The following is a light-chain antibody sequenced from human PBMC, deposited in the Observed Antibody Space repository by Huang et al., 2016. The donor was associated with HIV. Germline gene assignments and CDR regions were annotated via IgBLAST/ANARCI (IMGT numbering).Light chain of an antibody. V-gene: IGKV3-15*01. J-gene: IGKJ1*01. CDR2: GVS. CDR1: QSLSSQ. Sequence: EIVMTQSPATLSVSPGERVTLSCRASQSLSSQLAWYQQKRGQAPRLLIYGVSTRATDSPARLSGSGSGTDFTLTINSLQSEDFATYYCQQYNDWPLTFGQGTEVEIK. CDR3: QQYNDWPLT.